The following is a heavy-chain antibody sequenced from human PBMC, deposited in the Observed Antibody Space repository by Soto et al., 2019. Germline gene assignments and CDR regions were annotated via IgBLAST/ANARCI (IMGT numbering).Heavy chain of an antibody. V-gene: IGHV3-7*03. CDR3: ARDGSSSEAWVYYYYGMDV. CDR1: GFTFSSYW. Sequence: PGGSLRLSCAASGFTFSSYWMSWVRQAPGKGLEWVANIKQDGSEKYYVDPVKGRFTISRDNAKNSLYLQMNSLRAEDTAVYYCARDGSSSEAWVYYYYGMDVWGQGTTVTVSS. J-gene: IGHJ6*02. CDR2: IKQDGSEK. D-gene: IGHD6-6*01.